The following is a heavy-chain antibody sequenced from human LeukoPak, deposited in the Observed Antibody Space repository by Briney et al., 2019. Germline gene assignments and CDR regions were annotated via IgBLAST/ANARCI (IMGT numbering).Heavy chain of an antibody. CDR3: ARSKVVVTAIGDY. CDR1: GFTFSSYA. V-gene: IGHV3-NL1*01. D-gene: IGHD2-21*02. Sequence: GRSLRLSCAASGFTFSSYAMHWVRQAPGKGLEWVSVIYSGGSTYYADSVKGRFTISRDNAKNSLYLQMNSLRAEDTAVYYCARSKVVVTAIGDYWGQGTLVTVSS. J-gene: IGHJ4*02. CDR2: IYSGGST.